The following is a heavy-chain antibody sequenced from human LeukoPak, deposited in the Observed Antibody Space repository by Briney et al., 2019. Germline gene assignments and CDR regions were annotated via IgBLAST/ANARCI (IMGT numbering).Heavy chain of an antibody. CDR3: ARGNILTGYCFDF. CDR2: IYYSGST. V-gene: IGHV4-59*12. D-gene: IGHD3-9*01. J-gene: IGHJ4*02. CDR1: GGSISSYY. Sequence: SETLSLTCSVSGGSISSYYWSWIRQPPGKGLEWFGYIYYSGSTNYNPSLKSRVTISTDTSKNQFSLRLSSVTAADTAVYYCARGNILTGYCFDFWGQGALVTVSS.